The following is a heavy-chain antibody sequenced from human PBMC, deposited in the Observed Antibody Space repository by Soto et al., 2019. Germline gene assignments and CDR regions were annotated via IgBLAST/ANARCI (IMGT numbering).Heavy chain of an antibody. D-gene: IGHD3-22*01. V-gene: IGHV3-66*02. Sequence: GGSLRLSCAAAGFSVSTSHISWVRQAPGKGLEWVSVIYSGGATHYADSVKGRFTISRDNSKKTLYLQMNSLRPEDTALYYCAKDEYYYSRSGYYIFDSWGQGTLVTVSS. J-gene: IGHJ4*02. CDR1: GFSVSTSH. CDR3: AKDEYYYSRSGYYIFDS. CDR2: IYSGGAT.